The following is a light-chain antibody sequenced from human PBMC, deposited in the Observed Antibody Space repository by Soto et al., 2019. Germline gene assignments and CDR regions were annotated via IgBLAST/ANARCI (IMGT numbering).Light chain of an antibody. CDR1: SSNIGAGYD. CDR3: QSYDGGLSGSKV. Sequence: QSVLTQPPSVSGAPGQRVTISCTGSSSNIGAGYDVHWYQQIPGTAPKLLIYGNTDRPSGVPDRFSGSKSGTSASLAITGLQAEDEADYYCQSYDGGLSGSKVFGGGTKLTVL. V-gene: IGLV1-40*01. CDR2: GNT. J-gene: IGLJ3*02.